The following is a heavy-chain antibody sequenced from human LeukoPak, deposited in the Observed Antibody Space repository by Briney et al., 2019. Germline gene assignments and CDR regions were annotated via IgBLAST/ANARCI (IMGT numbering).Heavy chain of an antibody. CDR2: INPNSGGT. CDR1: GYTFTGYY. J-gene: IGHJ4*02. V-gene: IGHV1-2*02. Sequence: ASVKVSCKASGYTFTGYYMHWVRQAPGQGLEWMGWINPNSGGTNYAQKFQGRVTMTRDTSISTAYMELSRLRSDDTAVYYCARGDNWNDFVLDYWGQGTLVTVSS. D-gene: IGHD1-20*01. CDR3: ARGDNWNDFVLDY.